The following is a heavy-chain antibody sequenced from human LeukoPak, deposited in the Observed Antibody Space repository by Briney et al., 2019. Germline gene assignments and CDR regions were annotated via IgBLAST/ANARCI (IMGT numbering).Heavy chain of an antibody. CDR1: GGSFSGYY. Sequence: SETLSLTCAVYGGSFSGYYWSWIRQPPGKGLEWIGEINHSGSTNYNPSFKSRVTISVDTSKNQFSLKLSSVTAADTAVYYCARTGGLGFDYWGQGTLVTVSS. CDR2: INHSGST. CDR3: ARTGGLGFDY. V-gene: IGHV4-34*01. D-gene: IGHD2-8*02. J-gene: IGHJ4*02.